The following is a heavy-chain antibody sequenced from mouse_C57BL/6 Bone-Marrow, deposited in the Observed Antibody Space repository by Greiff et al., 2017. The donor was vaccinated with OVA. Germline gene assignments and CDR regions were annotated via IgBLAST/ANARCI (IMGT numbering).Heavy chain of an antibody. Sequence: VQLQQPGAELVKPGASVKLSCKASGYTFTSYWMQWVKQRPGQGLEWIGEIDPTGGYTNYNQKFKGKATLTVDTSSSTAYMQLSSLTSEDSAVYYGARELCYGYIWFAYWGQGTLVTVSA. J-gene: IGHJ3*01. CDR1: GYTFTSYW. V-gene: IGHV1-50*01. CDR2: IDPTGGYT. CDR3: ARELCYGYIWFAY. D-gene: IGHD2-2*01.